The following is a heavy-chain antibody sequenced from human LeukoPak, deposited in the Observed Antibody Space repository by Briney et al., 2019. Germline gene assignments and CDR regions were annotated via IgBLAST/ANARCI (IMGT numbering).Heavy chain of an antibody. CDR2: ISTSGSP. CDR3: ARGYSSSWYDY. CDR1: GGSINTYY. J-gene: IGHJ4*02. V-gene: IGHV4-4*07. D-gene: IGHD6-13*01. Sequence: PSETLSLTCTVSGGSINTYYWSWIRQPAGKGLEWIGLISTSGSPNYNPSPKSRVTISVDKSKNQFSLKLSSVTAADTAVYFCARGYSSSWYDYWGQGTLVTVSS.